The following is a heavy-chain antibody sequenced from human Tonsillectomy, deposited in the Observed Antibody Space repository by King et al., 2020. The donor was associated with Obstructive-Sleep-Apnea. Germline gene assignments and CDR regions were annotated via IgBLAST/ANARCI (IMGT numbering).Heavy chain of an antibody. CDR3: AFWGSWSDASSDYNDMDV. J-gene: IGHJ6*02. CDR2: IDPSKSYT. CDR1: GYSFISYW. D-gene: IGHD1-1*01. V-gene: IGHV5-10-1*03. Sequence: VQLVESGAEVKKPGESLRISCKGSGYSFISYWISWVRQMPGKGLEWMGRIDPSKSYTNYSPTFQGHVTISADKSISTAYLQWSSLKASDTAMYYCAFWGSWSDASSDYNDMDVWGQGTTVTVSS.